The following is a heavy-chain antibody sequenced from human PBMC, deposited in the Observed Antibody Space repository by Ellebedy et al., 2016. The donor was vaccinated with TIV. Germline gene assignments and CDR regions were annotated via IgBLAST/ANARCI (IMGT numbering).Heavy chain of an antibody. CDR1: GFTFSKYA. CDR3: ARVTYGSGTFDF. J-gene: IGHJ4*02. V-gene: IGHV3-23*01. Sequence: LSLTCAASGFTFSKYAMAWVRQAPGKGLEWVSTISGTVGNTYYPDSVKGRFTISRDNSENTLSLQMHSLSAEDTALYYCARVTYGSGTFDFWGQGILVTVSS. CDR2: ISGTVGNT. D-gene: IGHD3-10*01.